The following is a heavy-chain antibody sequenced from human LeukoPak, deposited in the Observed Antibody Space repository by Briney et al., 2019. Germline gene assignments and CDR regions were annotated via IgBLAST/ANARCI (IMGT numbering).Heavy chain of an antibody. CDR3: AKDYDYVWGSYDNYFDY. V-gene: IGHV3-23*01. CDR2: ISGSGGRT. Sequence: PGRSLRLSCAASGFTFSTYAMNWVRQAPGMGLEWVSVISGSGGRTKYADSAKGRFTISRDNSKNTLYLQMNSLRAEDTAVYYCAKDYDYVWGSYDNYFDYWGQGTLVTVSS. J-gene: IGHJ4*02. CDR1: GFTFSTYA. D-gene: IGHD3-16*01.